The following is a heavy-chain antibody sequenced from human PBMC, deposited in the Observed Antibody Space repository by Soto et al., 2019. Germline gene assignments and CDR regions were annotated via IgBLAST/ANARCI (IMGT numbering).Heavy chain of an antibody. D-gene: IGHD3-16*02. Sequence: EVQLLESGGGLVQPGGSLRLSCAASGFTFSSYAMSWVRQAPGKGLEWVSAISGSGGSTYYADSVKGRFTISRDNSKNTLYLQMNSLRAEDTAVYYCAKGLYYDYIWGSYRYATPGDYWGQGTLVTVSS. CDR2: ISGSGGST. CDR1: GFTFSSYA. V-gene: IGHV3-23*01. J-gene: IGHJ4*02. CDR3: AKGLYYDYIWGSYRYATPGDY.